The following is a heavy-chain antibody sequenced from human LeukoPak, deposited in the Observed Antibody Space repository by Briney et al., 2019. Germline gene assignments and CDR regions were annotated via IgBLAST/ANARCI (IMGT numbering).Heavy chain of an antibody. CDR3: TELGITMIGGV. CDR1: GFTFSSYE. CDR2: ISSSGSTI. D-gene: IGHD3-10*02. V-gene: IGHV3-48*03. Sequence: GGSLRLSCAASGFTFSSYEMNWVRQAPGKGLEWVSYISSSGSTIYYADSVKGRFTISRDNAKNSLYLQMNSLRAEDTAVYYCTELGITMIGGVWGEGTTVTISS. J-gene: IGHJ6*04.